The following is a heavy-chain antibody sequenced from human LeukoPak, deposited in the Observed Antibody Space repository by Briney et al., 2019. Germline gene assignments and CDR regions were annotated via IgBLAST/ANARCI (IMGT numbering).Heavy chain of an antibody. CDR1: GFTFSSYS. D-gene: IGHD2-2*01. J-gene: IGHJ6*02. CDR3: AREDIVVVPAATDSYYCCGMDV. Sequence: GGSLRLSCAASGFTFSSYSMSWARQAPGKGLEWVSSISSSSGYINYADSVKGRFTISRDNAKNSLYLQMNSLRADDTAVYYCAREDIVVVPAATDSYYCCGMDVWGQGTTVTVSS. V-gene: IGHV3-21*01. CDR2: ISSSSGYI.